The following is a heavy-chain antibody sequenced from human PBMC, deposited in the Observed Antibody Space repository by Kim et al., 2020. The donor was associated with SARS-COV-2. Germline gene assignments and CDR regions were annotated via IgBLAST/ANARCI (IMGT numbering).Heavy chain of an antibody. CDR3: AKDSSLLWFGELAPNWY. Sequence: GGSLRLSCAASGFTFSSYGMHWVRQAPGKGLEWVAVISYDGSNKYYADSVKGRFTISRDNSKNTLYLQMNSLRAEDTAVYYCAKDSSLLWFGELAPNWY. CDR1: GFTFSSYG. J-gene: IGHJ2*01. CDR2: ISYDGSNK. D-gene: IGHD3-10*01. V-gene: IGHV3-30*18.